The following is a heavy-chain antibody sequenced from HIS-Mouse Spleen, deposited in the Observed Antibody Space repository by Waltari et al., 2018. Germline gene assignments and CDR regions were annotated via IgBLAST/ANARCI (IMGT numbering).Heavy chain of an antibody. CDR1: GFPFYDYA. CDR2: ISWNSGSI. V-gene: IGHV3-9*01. J-gene: IGHJ4*02. D-gene: IGHD6-6*01. CDR3: AKDLRPAYSSSPYFDY. Sequence: EVQLVESGGGLVQPGRSMRLSCAASGFPFYDYAMHWVRQAPGKGLEWVSGISWNSGSIGYADSVKGRFTISRDNAKNSLYLQMNSLRAEDTALYYCAKDLRPAYSSSPYFDYWGQGTLVTVSS.